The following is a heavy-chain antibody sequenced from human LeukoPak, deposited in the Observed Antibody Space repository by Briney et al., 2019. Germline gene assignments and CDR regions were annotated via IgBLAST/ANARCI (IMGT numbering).Heavy chain of an antibody. J-gene: IGHJ4*02. V-gene: IGHV3-11*04. CDR2: ISASGSTI. Sequence: GGSLRLSCAASGFTFSDYYMAWIRQAPGKGLEYICHISASGSTIHYGDSVKGRFTIFRDDARNSVYLQMTSLRAEDTATYFCARDCGGHCYSGFDYWGQGALVTVSS. CDR3: ARDCGGHCYSGFDY. CDR1: GFTFSDYY. D-gene: IGHD2-21*02.